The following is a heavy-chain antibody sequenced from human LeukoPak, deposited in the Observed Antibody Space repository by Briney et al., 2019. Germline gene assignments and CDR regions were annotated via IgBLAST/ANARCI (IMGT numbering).Heavy chain of an antibody. CDR3: ARDGDSSGSFDY. Sequence: SETLSLTCTVPGGSISSYYWSWIRQPPGKGLEWIGYIYYSGSTNYNPSLKSRVTISVDTSKNQFSLKLSSVAAADTAVYYCARDGDSSGSFDYWGQGTLVTVSS. J-gene: IGHJ4*02. V-gene: IGHV4-59*01. D-gene: IGHD3-22*01. CDR2: IYYSGST. CDR1: GGSISSYY.